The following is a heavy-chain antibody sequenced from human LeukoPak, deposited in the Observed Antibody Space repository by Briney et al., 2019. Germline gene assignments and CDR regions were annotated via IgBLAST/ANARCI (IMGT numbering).Heavy chain of an antibody. CDR2: INAGNGNT. CDR3: ARGGAITIFGVAAPCYMDV. Sequence: ASVKVSCKASGYTFTSYYMHWVRQAPGQRLEWMGWINAGNGNTKYSQEFQGRVTITRDTSASTAYMELSSLRSEDMAVYYCARGGAITIFGVAAPCYMDVWGKGTTVTVSS. J-gene: IGHJ6*03. V-gene: IGHV1-3*03. CDR1: GYTFTSYY. D-gene: IGHD3-3*01.